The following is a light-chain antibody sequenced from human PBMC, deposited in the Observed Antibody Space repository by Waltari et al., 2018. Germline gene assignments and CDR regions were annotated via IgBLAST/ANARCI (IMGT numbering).Light chain of an antibody. V-gene: IGLV2-14*03. CDR2: DVT. Sequence: ALTQPASVSESPGQAPTIYCTGNRSDVGGYDFVSWYRQQPENAPNLIIFDVTERPSGISARFSGSKSGNTASLTISGLQSDDEADYYCASYTSSSNYVFGSGTTVTV. CDR1: RSDVGGYDF. J-gene: IGLJ1*01. CDR3: ASYTSSSNYV.